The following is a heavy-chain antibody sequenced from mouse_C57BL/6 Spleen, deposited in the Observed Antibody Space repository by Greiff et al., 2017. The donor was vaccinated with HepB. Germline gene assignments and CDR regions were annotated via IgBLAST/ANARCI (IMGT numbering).Heavy chain of an antibody. CDR1: GFTFSDYG. CDR3: ARPVLYYDYDGFAY. CDR2: ISSGSSTI. Sequence: EVHLVESGGGLVKPGGSLKLSCAASGFTFSDYGMHWVRQAPEKGLEWVAYISSGSSTIYYADTVKGRFTISRDNAKNTLFLQMTSLRSEDTAMYYCARPVLYYDYDGFAYWGQGTLVTVSA. J-gene: IGHJ3*01. D-gene: IGHD2-4*01. V-gene: IGHV5-17*01.